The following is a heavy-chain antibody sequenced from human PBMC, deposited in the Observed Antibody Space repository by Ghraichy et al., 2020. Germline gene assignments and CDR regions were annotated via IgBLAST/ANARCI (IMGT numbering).Heavy chain of an antibody. CDR1: GGSISSYY. V-gene: IGHV4-59*01. Sequence: SETLSLTCTVSGGSISSYYWSWIRQPPGKGLEWIGYIYYSGSTNYNPSLKSRVTISVDTSKNQFSLKLSSVTAADTPVYYCARDKGSLIYGMDVWGQGTTVTVSS. J-gene: IGHJ6*02. CDR2: IYYSGST. CDR3: ARDKGSLIYGMDV.